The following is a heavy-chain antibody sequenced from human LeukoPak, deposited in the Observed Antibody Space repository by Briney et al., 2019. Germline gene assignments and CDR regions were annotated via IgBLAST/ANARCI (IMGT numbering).Heavy chain of an antibody. D-gene: IGHD5-24*01. CDR3: ASRPGPRDGHRGDYFDY. V-gene: IGHV4-34*01. J-gene: IGHJ4*02. CDR1: GGSFSGYY. CDR2: INHSGST. Sequence: SETLSLTCAVYGGSFSGYYWSWIRQPPGKGLEWIGEINHSGSTNYNPSLKSRVTISVDTSKNQFSLKLSSVTAADTAVYYCASRPGPRDGHRGDYFDYWGQGTLVIVSS.